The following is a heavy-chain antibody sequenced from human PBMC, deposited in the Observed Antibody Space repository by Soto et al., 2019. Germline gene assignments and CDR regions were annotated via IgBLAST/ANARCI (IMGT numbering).Heavy chain of an antibody. CDR2: IYYNGNT. V-gene: IGHV4-31*03. CDR3: ARDKGGAALKGSGMDV. Sequence: QVQLQESGPGLVKPSQTLSLSCSVSGGSLSSRDFYWSWLRHHPEKGLEWIGSIYYNGNTYYNPSLKSRVTMSLDPSMNEFSLRLISVTAADTAVYYCARDKGGAALKGSGMDVWGQGTTVTVSS. CDR1: GGSLSSRDFY. D-gene: IGHD3-10*01. J-gene: IGHJ6*02.